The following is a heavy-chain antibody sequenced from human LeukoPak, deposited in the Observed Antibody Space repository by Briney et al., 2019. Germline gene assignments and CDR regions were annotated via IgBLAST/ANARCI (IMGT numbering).Heavy chain of an antibody. V-gene: IGHV1-2*02. D-gene: IGHD6-19*01. CDR2: INPNSGGT. J-gene: IGHJ4*02. CDR3: ARALSSGRLRGLDY. CDR1: GYTFTGYY. Sequence: ASVKVSCKASGYTFTGYYMHWVRQAPGQGLEWMGWINPNSGGTNYAQKFQGRVTMTRDTPISTAYMELSRLRSDDTAVYYCARALSSGRLRGLDYWGQGTLVTVSS.